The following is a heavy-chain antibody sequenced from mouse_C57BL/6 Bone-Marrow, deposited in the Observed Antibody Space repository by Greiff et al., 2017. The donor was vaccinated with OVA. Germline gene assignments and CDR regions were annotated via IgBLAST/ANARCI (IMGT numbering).Heavy chain of an antibody. CDR2: IYPRDGST. Sequence: VQLQQSDAELVKPGASVKISCKVSGYTFTDHTIHWMKQRPEQGLEWIGYIYPRDGSTKYNEKLKGKATLTADKSSSTAYMQLNILTSEDSAVYFCARDWVTTVVATPFYAMDYWGQGTSVTVSS. CDR3: ARDWVTTVVATPFYAMDY. CDR1: GYTFTDHT. J-gene: IGHJ4*01. V-gene: IGHV1-78*01. D-gene: IGHD1-1*01.